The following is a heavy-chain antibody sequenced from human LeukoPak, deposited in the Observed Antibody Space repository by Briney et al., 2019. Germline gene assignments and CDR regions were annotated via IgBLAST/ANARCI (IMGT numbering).Heavy chain of an antibody. J-gene: IGHJ4*02. Sequence: GGSLRLSCEASGFTVSSNYMSWVRQAPGKGLEWVSVIYSAGSTYYADSVKGRFTLSRDNSKDTLYLQMNSLRAEDTAVYYCARVGDYGDYWGQGTLVTVSS. CDR3: ARVGDYGDY. CDR1: GFTVSSNY. V-gene: IGHV3-66*01. D-gene: IGHD4-17*01. CDR2: IYSAGST.